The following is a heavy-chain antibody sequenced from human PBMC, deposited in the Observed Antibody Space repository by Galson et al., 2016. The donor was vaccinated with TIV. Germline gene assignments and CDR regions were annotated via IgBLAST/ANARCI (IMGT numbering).Heavy chain of an antibody. J-gene: IGHJ3*01. CDR1: GFTLPNYG. V-gene: IGHV3-33*01. CDR3: ARDDDGDPNALDV. D-gene: IGHD1-1*01. Sequence: SLRLSCATSGFTLPNYGMTWVRQAPGKGLEWVAVIWYDGTNTHYADSVKGRFTISRDNSENTLYLEMNSLRAEDAALYYCARDDDGDPNALDVWGQGTMVTVSS. CDR2: IWYDGTNT.